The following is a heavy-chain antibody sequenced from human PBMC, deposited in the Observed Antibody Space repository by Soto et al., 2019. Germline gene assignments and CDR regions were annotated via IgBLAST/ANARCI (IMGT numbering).Heavy chain of an antibody. CDR1: GGSVSSGRNY. D-gene: IGHD2-21*02. CDR2: MYYSGST. Sequence: SETLSLTCTVSGGSVSSGRNYWNWIRQPPGKGLEWIGYMYYSGSTNYNPSLKSRVTISVGTSKNQFSLKLTSVTAADTAVYYCARGSHCGGDCYSGYYYYYGMDVWGQGTTVTVSS. V-gene: IGHV4-61*01. CDR3: ARGSHCGGDCYSGYYYYYGMDV. J-gene: IGHJ6*02.